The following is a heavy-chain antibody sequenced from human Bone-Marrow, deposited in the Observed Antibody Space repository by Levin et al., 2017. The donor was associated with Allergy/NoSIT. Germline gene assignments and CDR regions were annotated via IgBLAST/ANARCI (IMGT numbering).Heavy chain of an antibody. V-gene: IGHV3-21*01. J-gene: IGHJ5*02. CDR1: GFTFSSYS. CDR2: ISSSSSYI. CDR3: ARDSSSSSRWFDP. D-gene: IGHD6-6*01. Sequence: GGSLRLSCAASGFTFSSYSMNWVRQAPGKGLEWVSSISSSSSYIYYADSVKGRFTISRDNAKNSLYLQMNSLRAEDTAVYYCARDSSSSSRWFDPWGQGTLVTVSS.